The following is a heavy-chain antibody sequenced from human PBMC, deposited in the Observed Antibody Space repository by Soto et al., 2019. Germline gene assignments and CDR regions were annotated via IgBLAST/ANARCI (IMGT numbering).Heavy chain of an antibody. Sequence: NPSETLSLTCTVSGGSKSSYYWSWIRQPPGKGLEWIGYIYYSGSTNYNPSLKSRVTISVDTSKNQFSLKLSSVTAEDTAVYYCARDRGCRESAYNWFVPGGPGTLVNVFS. CDR1: GGSKSSYY. J-gene: IGHJ5*02. D-gene: IGHD3-10*01. V-gene: IGHV4-59*01. CDR3: ARDRGCRESAYNWFVP. CDR2: IYYSGST.